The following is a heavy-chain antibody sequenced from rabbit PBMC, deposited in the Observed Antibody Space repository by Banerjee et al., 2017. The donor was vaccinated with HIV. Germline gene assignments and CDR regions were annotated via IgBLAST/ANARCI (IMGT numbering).Heavy chain of an antibody. D-gene: IGHD2-1*01. Sequence: QSLEESGGDLVKPEGSLTLTCTASGFSFSHKYVMCWVRQAPGKGLEWIGCINTSSGNTGYASWAKGRFTISKTSSTTVTLQMTSLTAADTATYFCARDFDFWGQGTLVTVS. V-gene: IGHV1S40*01. J-gene: IGHJ3*01. CDR2: INTSSGNT. CDR1: GFSFSHKYV. CDR3: ARDFDF.